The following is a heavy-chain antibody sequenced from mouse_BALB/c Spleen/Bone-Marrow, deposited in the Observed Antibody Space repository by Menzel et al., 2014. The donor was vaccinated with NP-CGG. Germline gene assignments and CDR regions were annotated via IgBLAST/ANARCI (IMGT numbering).Heavy chain of an antibody. V-gene: IGHV3-6*02. CDR1: GYSITSGHY. CDR2: INYDGTN. J-gene: IGHJ3*01. D-gene: IGHD1-1*01. CDR3: GRDRGNYYGTSYIAY. Sequence: ESGPGLVKPSQSLSLTCSVTGYSITSGHYWHWIRQFPGNKLEWMGYINYDGTNNYNPSLRNRISITRDTSKNQFFLKLNSVTTEDTATYFCGRDRGNYYGTSYIAYWGQGTLVTVSA.